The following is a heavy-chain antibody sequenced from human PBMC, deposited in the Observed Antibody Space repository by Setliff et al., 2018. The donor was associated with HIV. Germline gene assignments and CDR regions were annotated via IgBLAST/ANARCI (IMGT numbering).Heavy chain of an antibody. Sequence: PGGSLRLSCAASGFTFSSYWMSWVRQAPGKGLEWVANIKQDGSERSYVDSVKGRFTISRDNAKNSLYLQMNSLRAEDTAVYYCARDPYPYFDYGDWYFDLWGRGTLVTVSS. D-gene: IGHD4-17*01. CDR2: IKQDGSER. V-gene: IGHV3-7*01. CDR1: GFTFSSYW. CDR3: ARDPYPYFDYGDWYFDL. J-gene: IGHJ2*01.